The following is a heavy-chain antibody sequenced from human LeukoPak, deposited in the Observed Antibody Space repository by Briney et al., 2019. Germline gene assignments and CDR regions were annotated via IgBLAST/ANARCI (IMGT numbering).Heavy chain of an antibody. CDR3: ARDHLTGYYTGYWYFDL. CDR1: GGSISSGDYY. Sequence: PSETLSLTCTVSGGSISSGDYYWSWIRQPPGKGLEWIGYIYYSGSTYYNPSLKSRVTISVDTSKNQFSLKLSSVTAADTAVYYCARDHLTGYYTGYWYFDLWGRGTLVTVSS. D-gene: IGHD3-9*01. J-gene: IGHJ2*01. V-gene: IGHV4-30-4*02. CDR2: IYYSGST.